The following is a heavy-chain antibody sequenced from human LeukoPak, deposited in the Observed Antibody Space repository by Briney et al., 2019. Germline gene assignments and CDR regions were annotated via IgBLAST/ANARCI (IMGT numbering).Heavy chain of an antibody. D-gene: IGHD6-13*01. CDR1: GFTFSSYW. CDR3: ARTRGSSWSPDY. V-gene: IGHV3-74*01. Sequence: GGSLRLSCAASGFTFSSYWMHWVRQAPGKGLVWVSRINSDGSSTSYADSVKGRFTISRDNAKNTVYLQMNSLRAEDTAVYYCARTRGSSWSPDYWGQGTLVTVSS. CDR2: INSDGSST. J-gene: IGHJ4*02.